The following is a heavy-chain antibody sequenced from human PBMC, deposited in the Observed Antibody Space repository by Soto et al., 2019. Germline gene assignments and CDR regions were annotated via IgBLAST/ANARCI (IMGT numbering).Heavy chain of an antibody. D-gene: IGHD4-4*01. CDR1: GFTFSNYW. J-gene: IGHJ4*02. CDR3: AKGRGGLHSAGDY. V-gene: IGHV3-7*01. Sequence: EVQLVESGGGLVQPGGSLRLSCAASGFTFSNYWMTWVRQAPGKGLEWVASINQNGGAMHYVDSVKGRFTVSRDNAKNSLYLQLNSLRAEDTAVYYCAKGRGGLHSAGDYWGQGTLVTVSS. CDR2: INQNGGAM.